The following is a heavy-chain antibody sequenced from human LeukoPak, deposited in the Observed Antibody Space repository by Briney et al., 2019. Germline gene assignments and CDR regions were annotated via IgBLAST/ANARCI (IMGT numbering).Heavy chain of an antibody. CDR3: ARDSPDSSGYNPDY. CDR2: INPNSGGT. D-gene: IGHD3-22*01. J-gene: IGHJ4*02. Sequence: ASVKVSCKASGYTFTGYYMHWVRQAPGQGLEWMGWINPNSGGTNYAQKFQGRVTMTRDTSISTAYMELSRLRSDDTAVYYCARDSPDSSGYNPDYWGQGTLVTVSS. V-gene: IGHV1-2*02. CDR1: GYTFTGYY.